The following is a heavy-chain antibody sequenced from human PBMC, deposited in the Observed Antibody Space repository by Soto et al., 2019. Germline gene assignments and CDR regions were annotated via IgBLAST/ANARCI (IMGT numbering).Heavy chain of an antibody. Sequence: ASVKVSCKASGGTFSSYTMSWVRQAPGQGLEWMGRIIPILGIANYAQKFQGRVTITADKSTSTAYMELSSLRSEDTAVYYCARDSVYSCCCSYHYVIYVPGPGTTVTVSS. CDR1: GGTFSSYT. J-gene: IGHJ6*02. D-gene: IGHD6-13*01. CDR2: IIPILGIA. CDR3: ARDSVYSCCCSYHYVIYV. V-gene: IGHV1-69*04.